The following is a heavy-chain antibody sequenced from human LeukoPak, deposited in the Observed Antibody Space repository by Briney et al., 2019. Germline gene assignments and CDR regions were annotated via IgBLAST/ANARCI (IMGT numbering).Heavy chain of an antibody. CDR2: IYYGGST. CDR3: ARHAFRYYDSSGFPDFDY. Sequence: SETLSLTCTVSGGSISSSSYYWGWIRQPPGKGLEWMGSIYYGGSTYYNPSLRSRVTISVDTSKNQFSLKLSSVTAADTAVYYCARHAFRYYDSSGFPDFDYWGKGTLVTVPS. D-gene: IGHD3-22*01. CDR1: GGSISSSSYY. V-gene: IGHV4-39*01. J-gene: IGHJ4*02.